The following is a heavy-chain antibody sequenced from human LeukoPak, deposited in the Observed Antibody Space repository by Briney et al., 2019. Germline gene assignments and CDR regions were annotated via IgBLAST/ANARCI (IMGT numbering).Heavy chain of an antibody. D-gene: IGHD3-10*01. V-gene: IGHV5-51*01. Sequence: LGESLKISCKGSGYSFTSYWIGWVRQMPGKGLEWRGIIYPGDSDTRYSPSFQGQVTISADKSISTAYLQWSSLKASDTAMYYCARTFYGSGSYSPPLGYWGQGTLVTVSS. CDR1: GYSFTSYW. J-gene: IGHJ4*02. CDR3: ARTFYGSGSYSPPLGY. CDR2: IYPGDSDT.